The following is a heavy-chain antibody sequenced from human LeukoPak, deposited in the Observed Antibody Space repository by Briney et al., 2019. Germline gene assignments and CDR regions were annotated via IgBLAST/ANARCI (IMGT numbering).Heavy chain of an antibody. CDR3: ARDRSRCYY. Sequence: GGSLRLSSAASGFTFSSYWMSWVRQAPGKGLEWVATIKEDGSEKYYVDSVKGRFTISRDNAKNSLYLQMNSLRAEDTAVYYCARDRSRCYYWGQGTLVTVSS. V-gene: IGHV3-7*01. CDR2: IKEDGSEK. CDR1: GFTFSSYW. J-gene: IGHJ4*02.